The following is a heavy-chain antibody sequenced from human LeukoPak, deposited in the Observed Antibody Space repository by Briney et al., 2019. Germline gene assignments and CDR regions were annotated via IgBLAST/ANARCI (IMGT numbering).Heavy chain of an antibody. J-gene: IGHJ1*01. Sequence: SETLSLTCTVSGGSVSGSYYWNWIRQPPGKGLEWIGSIYYSGNTYYSPSLKSRVTISVDTSKNQFSLKPSSVTAADTAVYYCARQSKGIIVITDFQHWGQGTLVTVSS. CDR1: GGSVSGSYY. D-gene: IGHD3-22*01. V-gene: IGHV4-39*01. CDR2: IYYSGNT. CDR3: ARQSKGIIVITDFQH.